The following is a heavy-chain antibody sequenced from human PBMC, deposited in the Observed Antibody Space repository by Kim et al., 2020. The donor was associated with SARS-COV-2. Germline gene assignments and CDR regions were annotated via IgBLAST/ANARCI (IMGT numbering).Heavy chain of an antibody. D-gene: IGHD6-13*01. Sequence: SETLSLTCTVSGGSISSYYWSWIRQPPGKGLEWIGYLYYSGSTNYNPSLKSRVTISVDTSKNQFSLKLSSVPAADTAVYYCARRDSSSWYDSYGMDVWG. CDR3: ARRDSSSWYDSYGMDV. J-gene: IGHJ6*02. V-gene: IGHV4-59*08. CDR2: LYYSGST. CDR1: GGSISSYY.